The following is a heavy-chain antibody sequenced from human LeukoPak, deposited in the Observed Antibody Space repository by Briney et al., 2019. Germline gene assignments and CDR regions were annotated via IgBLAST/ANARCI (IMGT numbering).Heavy chain of an antibody. CDR2: VWYYGNNK. J-gene: IGHJ4*02. D-gene: IGHD5-18*01. CDR1: GFTFSGYG. V-gene: IGHV3-33*06. Sequence: GRSLRLSCAASGFTFSGYGMHWVRLAPDKGMEWVAVVWYYGNNKYYAEPVKGRFTISRDNSKNTLYLQMNSLRAEDTAVYYCAKDWGYTTMVSYYFDYWGQGALVTVSS. CDR3: AKDWGYTTMVSYYFDY.